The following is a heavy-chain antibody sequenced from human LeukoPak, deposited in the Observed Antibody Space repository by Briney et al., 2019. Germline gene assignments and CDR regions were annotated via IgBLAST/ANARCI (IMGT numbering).Heavy chain of an antibody. CDR2: INPNSGGT. CDR3: ARDGDPVEMATPHRGNFDY. Sequence: GASVKVSCKASGYTFTGYYMHWVRQAPGQGLEWMGWINPNSGGTNYAQKFQGRVTMTRDTSISTAYMELSRLRSDDTAVYYCARDGDPVEMATPHRGNFDYWGQGTLVTVSS. CDR1: GYTFTGYY. V-gene: IGHV1-2*02. D-gene: IGHD5-24*01. J-gene: IGHJ4*02.